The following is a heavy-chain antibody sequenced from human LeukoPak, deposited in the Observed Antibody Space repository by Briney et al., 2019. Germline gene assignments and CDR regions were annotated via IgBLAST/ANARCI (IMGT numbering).Heavy chain of an antibody. CDR3: ARDGGYDDEGKIDY. CDR1: GGSISSGGYY. CDR2: IYYSGST. J-gene: IGHJ4*02. V-gene: IGHV4-31*03. Sequence: SETLSLTCTVSGGSISSGGYYWSWIRQHPGKGLEWIGYIYYSGSTYYNPSLKSRVTISVDTSKNQFSLKLSSVTAADTAVYYCARDGGYDDEGKIDYWGQGTLVTVSS. D-gene: IGHD5-12*01.